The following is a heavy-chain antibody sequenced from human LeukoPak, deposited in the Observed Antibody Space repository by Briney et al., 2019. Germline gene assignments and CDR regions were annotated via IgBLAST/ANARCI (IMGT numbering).Heavy chain of an antibody. CDR3: AREGSGDYVGYYFDY. Sequence: ASVKVSCKASGYTFTSYGISWVRQAPGQGLEWMGWISAYNGNTNYAQKLQGRVTMTTDTSTSTAYMELRSLRSDDTAVYYCAREGSGDYVGYYFDYWGQGTLVTVSS. J-gene: IGHJ4*02. CDR1: GYTFTSYG. CDR2: ISAYNGNT. D-gene: IGHD4-17*01. V-gene: IGHV1-18*01.